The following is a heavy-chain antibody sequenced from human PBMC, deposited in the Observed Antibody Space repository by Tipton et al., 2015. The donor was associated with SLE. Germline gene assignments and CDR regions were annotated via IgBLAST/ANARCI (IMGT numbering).Heavy chain of an antibody. CDR2: INHWGST. V-gene: IGHV4-38-2*01. J-gene: IGHJ6*03. D-gene: IGHD2-21*01. CDR1: GYSITNGYY. CDR3: ARNTAEKLLYYYYYMDV. Sequence: TLSLTCVVSGYSITNGYYWGWIRQPPGKGLEWITNINHWGSTYYNPSLKSRVSISVDTSSNQFSLRLNSVTAADTAMYFCARNTAEKLLYYYYYMDVWGNGTTVTVSS.